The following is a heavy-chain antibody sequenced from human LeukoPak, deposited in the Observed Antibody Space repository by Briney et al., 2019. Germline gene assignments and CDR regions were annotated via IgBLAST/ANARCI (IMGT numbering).Heavy chain of an antibody. J-gene: IGHJ4*02. CDR2: MSYDGNNK. Sequence: GGSLRLSCAASGFNLNNYAMHWVRQAPGKGLEWVAVMSYDGNNKYYADSVKGRFTISRDKSKNTLYLQMNSLRTEDTAVYYCARVQLSFDYWGQGTLVTVPS. V-gene: IGHV3-30*04. CDR1: GFNLNNYA. CDR3: ARVQLSFDY.